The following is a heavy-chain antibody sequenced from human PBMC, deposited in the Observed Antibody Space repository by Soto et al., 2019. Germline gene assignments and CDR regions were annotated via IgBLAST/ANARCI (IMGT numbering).Heavy chain of an antibody. CDR3: ATQDSRGQTGTT. Sequence: PGGSLRLSCAASGFTFSSYAMGWVRQAAGKGLEWVSLINYSGATTYYADSVKGRFTISRDNSKNTLYLQLSSLRADDTAVYYCATQDSRGQTGTTWGQGSL. CDR2: INYSGATT. V-gene: IGHV3-23*01. CDR1: GFTFSSYA. J-gene: IGHJ4*02. D-gene: IGHD1-1*01.